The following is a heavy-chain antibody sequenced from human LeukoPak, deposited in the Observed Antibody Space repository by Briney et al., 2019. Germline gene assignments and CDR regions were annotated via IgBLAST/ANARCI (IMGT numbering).Heavy chain of an antibody. Sequence: PSETLSLTCTVSGGSISSGGYYWSWIRQHPGKGLEWIGYIYYSGSTYYNPSLKSRVTISIDTSKNQFSLNLSSVTAADTAVYYCARDRVRGTITYAGFDPWGQGTLVNVSS. CDR1: GGSISSGGYY. J-gene: IGHJ5*02. CDR3: ARDRVRGTITYAGFDP. D-gene: IGHD3-10*01. V-gene: IGHV4-31*03. CDR2: IYYSGST.